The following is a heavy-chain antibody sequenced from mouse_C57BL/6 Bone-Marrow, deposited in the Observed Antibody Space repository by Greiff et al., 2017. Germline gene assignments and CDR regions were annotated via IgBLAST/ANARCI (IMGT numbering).Heavy chain of an antibody. CDR1: GFNIKDDY. Sequence: VQLQQSGAELVRPGASVKLSCTASGFNIKDDYMHWVKQRPEQGLEWIGWIDPENGATEYASKIQGKATITADTSSNTAYLQLSSLTSEDTAVYYCTTDGCYAMDYWCQGTSVTVSS. V-gene: IGHV14-4*01. D-gene: IGHD2-3*01. CDR2: IDPENGAT. CDR3: TTDGCYAMDY. J-gene: IGHJ4*01.